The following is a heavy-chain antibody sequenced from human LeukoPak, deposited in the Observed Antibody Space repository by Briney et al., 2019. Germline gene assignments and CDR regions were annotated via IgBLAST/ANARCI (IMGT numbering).Heavy chain of an antibody. CDR2: IYYSGST. J-gene: IGHJ6*03. CDR1: GGSINSYY. CDR3: ARDLGTAMGTDALSWLGYMDV. V-gene: IGHV4-59*01. Sequence: EPSETLYLNCTVSGGSINSYYWSWIRQPPGKGLEWIGYIYYSGSTNYNPSLKSRVTISVDTSKNQFSLKLSSVTAADTAVYYCARDLGTAMGTDALSWLGYMDVWGKGTTVTISS. D-gene: IGHD5-18*01.